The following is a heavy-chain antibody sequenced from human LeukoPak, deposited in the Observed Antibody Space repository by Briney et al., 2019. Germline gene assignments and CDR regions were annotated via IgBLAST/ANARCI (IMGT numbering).Heavy chain of an antibody. J-gene: IGHJ4*02. D-gene: IGHD5-24*01. CDR2: ISYDGSNK. CDR3: ARDEGYNSFDY. Sequence: GGSLRLSCAASGFTFSSYAMHWVRQAPGKGLEWVAVISYDGSNKYYADSVKGRFTISRDNSKNTLYLQMNSLRAEDTAVYYCARDEGYNSFDYWGQGTLVTVSS. CDR1: GFTFSSYA. V-gene: IGHV3-30*04.